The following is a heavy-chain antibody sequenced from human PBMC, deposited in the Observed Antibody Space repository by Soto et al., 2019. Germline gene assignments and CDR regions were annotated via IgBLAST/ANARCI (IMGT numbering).Heavy chain of an antibody. CDR2: IYSGGYT. CDR3: ATQPGGGGY. CDR1: GFTVSNNY. D-gene: IGHD2-2*01. V-gene: IGHV3-53*01. J-gene: IGHJ4*02. Sequence: EVQLVESGGGLIQPGGSLRLSCAVSGFTVSNNYMSWVRQAPGKGLEGVSVIYSGGYTAYGDSVKGRFTISRDNSKHTIYLQMNSRGADGPAVFSWATQPGGGGYWGQGTLVTVSS.